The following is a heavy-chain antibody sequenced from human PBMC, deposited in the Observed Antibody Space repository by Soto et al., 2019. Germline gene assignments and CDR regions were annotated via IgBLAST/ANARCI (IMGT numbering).Heavy chain of an antibody. CDR2: IYYSGST. V-gene: IGHV4-31*03. CDR3: ARDRGRTGRAPHYYYYYMDV. D-gene: IGHD3-10*01. CDR1: GGSISSGGYY. Sequence: SETRSLTCTVSGGSISSGGYYWSWIRQHPGKGLEWIGYIYYSGSTYYNPSLKSRVTISVDTSKNQFSLKLSSVTAADTAVYYCARDRGRTGRAPHYYYYYMDVWGKGTTVTVSS. J-gene: IGHJ6*03.